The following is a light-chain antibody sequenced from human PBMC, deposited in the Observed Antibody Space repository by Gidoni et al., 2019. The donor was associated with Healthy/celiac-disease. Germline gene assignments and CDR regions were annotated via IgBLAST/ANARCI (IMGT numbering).Light chain of an antibody. J-gene: IGKJ1*01. CDR1: QSVLKGSNNKNY. Sequence: DIVMTQSPASLAVSLGERATINCKSSQSVLKGSNNKNYLAWYQQKPGQPPKLLIYWASTRETGVPDRFSGSGSGTDFTLTVSSPQAEDVAVYYCQQYYSVPPTFGQGTKVEIK. V-gene: IGKV4-1*01. CDR3: QQYYSVPPT. CDR2: WAS.